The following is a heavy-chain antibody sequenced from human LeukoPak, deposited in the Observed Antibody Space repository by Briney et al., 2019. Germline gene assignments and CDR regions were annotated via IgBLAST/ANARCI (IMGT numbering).Heavy chain of an antibody. Sequence: GASVKVSCKASGYTFTNFALTWVRQAPGQGLEYMGWISGYNGNTKYAPDFYGRLTMTTDTSTSTAYMELRSLRSDDTAVYYCARSGYCSGGSCYDAFDIWGQGTMVTVSS. J-gene: IGHJ3*02. CDR1: GYTFTNFA. D-gene: IGHD2-15*01. V-gene: IGHV1-18*01. CDR3: ARSGYCSGGSCYDAFDI. CDR2: ISGYNGNT.